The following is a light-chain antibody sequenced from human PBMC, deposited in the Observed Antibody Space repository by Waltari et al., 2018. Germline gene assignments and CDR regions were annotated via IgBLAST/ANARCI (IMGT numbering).Light chain of an antibody. CDR2: GNN. CDR1: SSNIGSGHH. V-gene: IGLV1-40*01. Sequence: QSILTQPTSVSGAPGPRVTISCTGSSSNIGSGHHVHWYHAFPGTAPKLLISGNNNRPAGGPDRFSGSKSGSSASLAINGLQAEDEADYYCQSFDSNVRGGVVFGGGTKVTVL. J-gene: IGLJ3*02. CDR3: QSFDSNVRGGVV.